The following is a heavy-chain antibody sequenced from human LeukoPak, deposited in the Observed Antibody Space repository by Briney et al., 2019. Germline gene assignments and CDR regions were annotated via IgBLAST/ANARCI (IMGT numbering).Heavy chain of an antibody. Sequence: SVKVSCTASGGTFSSYAISWVRRAPGHGLEWMGRIIPIFGTANYAQKFQGRVTITTDESTSTAYMELSSLRSEDTAVYYCARSRRGYSSSYAFDIWGQGTMVTVSS. J-gene: IGHJ3*02. CDR2: IIPIFGTA. V-gene: IGHV1-69*05. CDR1: GGTFSSYA. D-gene: IGHD6-6*01. CDR3: ARSRRGYSSSYAFDI.